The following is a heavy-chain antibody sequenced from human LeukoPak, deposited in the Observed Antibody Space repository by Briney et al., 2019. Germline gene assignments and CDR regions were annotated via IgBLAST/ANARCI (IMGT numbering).Heavy chain of an antibody. CDR1: GYSLTNYW. J-gene: IGHJ5*02. CDR2: ISPSDSHI. D-gene: IGHD5-24*01. Sequence: GESLKISCKGSGYSLTNYWIAWVRQMPGKGLEWMGIISPSDSHIRYSPSFQGQVTISADKSINTAYLHWSSLKASDTAMYYCARHPATTVAFNWFDPWGQGTLVTASS. V-gene: IGHV5-51*01. CDR3: ARHPATTVAFNWFDP.